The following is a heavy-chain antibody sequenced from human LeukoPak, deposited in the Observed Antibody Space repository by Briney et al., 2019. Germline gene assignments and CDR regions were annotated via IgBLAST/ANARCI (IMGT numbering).Heavy chain of an antibody. CDR1: GFTFSRYR. V-gene: IGHV3-7*01. Sequence: GGSLRLSCAASGFTFSRYRMSWVRQAPGRGLEWVANIKEDGSEEDYVDSVKGRFTISRDNAKNSVYLQLNSLTPEDTAVYYCARDLRAGGTWSYGVYFDLWGRGTLVTVSS. J-gene: IGHJ2*01. D-gene: IGHD4-17*01. CDR3: ARDLRAGGTWSYGVYFDL. CDR2: IKEDGSEE.